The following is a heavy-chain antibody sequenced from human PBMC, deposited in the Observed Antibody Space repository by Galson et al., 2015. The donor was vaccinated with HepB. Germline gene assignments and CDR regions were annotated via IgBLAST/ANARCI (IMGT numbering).Heavy chain of an antibody. CDR1: GGTFSSYT. J-gene: IGHJ4*02. D-gene: IGHD6-19*01. Sequence: SVKVSCKASGGTFSSYTISWVRQAPGQGLEWMGRIIPILGIANYAQKFQGRVTITADKSTSTAYMELSSLRSEDTAVYYCARSSGWDSAAFDYWGQGTLVTVSS. CDR3: ARSSGWDSAAFDY. V-gene: IGHV1-69*02. CDR2: IIPILGIA.